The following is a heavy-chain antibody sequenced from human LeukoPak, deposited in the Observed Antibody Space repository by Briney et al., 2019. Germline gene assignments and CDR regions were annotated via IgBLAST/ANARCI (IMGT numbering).Heavy chain of an antibody. CDR1: GFTFTSYW. Sequence: GGSLRLSCAASGFTFTSYWMTWVRQAPGKGLEWVGRIKSKTDGGTTDYAAPVKGRFTISRDDSKNTLYLQMNSLKTEDTAVYYCAFYYYGTRRFDPWGQGTVVTVSS. V-gene: IGHV3-15*01. D-gene: IGHD3-10*01. CDR2: IKSKTDGGTT. CDR3: AFYYYGTRRFDP. J-gene: IGHJ5*02.